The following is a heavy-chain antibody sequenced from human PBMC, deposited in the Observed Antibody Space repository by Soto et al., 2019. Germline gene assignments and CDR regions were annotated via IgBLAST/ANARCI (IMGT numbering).Heavy chain of an antibody. CDR2: ITYDGSNK. J-gene: IGHJ4*02. V-gene: IGHV3-30*18. CDR3: AKRNWFTYYYDSSGYCYLDY. CDR1: GFTFSRYG. Sequence: QVQLVESGGGVVQPGRSLRLSCAASGFTFSRYGMHWVRQAPGKGLEWVAVITYDGSNKYYADSVKGRFTISRDNSKNPLYRQMNSLRAEDTDVYYCAKRNWFTYYYDSSGYCYLDYWGQGTLVTVSS. D-gene: IGHD3-22*01.